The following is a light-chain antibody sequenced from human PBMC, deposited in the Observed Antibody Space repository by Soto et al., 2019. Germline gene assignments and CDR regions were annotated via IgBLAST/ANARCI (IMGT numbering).Light chain of an antibody. J-gene: IGKJ1*01. Sequence: QMTKSASALSASVGDRVTITCRASQSIRSWLAWYQQKPGKAPKLLIYKASTLKSGVPSRFSGSGSGTEFTLTISSLQPDDFATYYCQHYDSYSEAFGQGSKVDIK. CDR1: QSIRSW. CDR3: QHYDSYSEA. CDR2: KAS. V-gene: IGKV1-5*03.